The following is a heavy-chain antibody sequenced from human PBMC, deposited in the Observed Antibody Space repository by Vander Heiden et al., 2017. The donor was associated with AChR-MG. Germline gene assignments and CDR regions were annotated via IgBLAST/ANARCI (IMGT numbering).Heavy chain of an antibody. J-gene: IGHJ4*02. D-gene: IGHD4-17*01. CDR1: GFTFSSYS. Sequence: EVQLVESGGGLAKPGGSLRLSCAASGFTFSSYSMNWVRQAPGQGLEWVSSISGTSRNIYYADSVKGRFTISRDNAKNSLYLQMNSLRSEDTAIYYCARDVRGGDPPNNNFDNWGQGTLVTVSS. CDR3: ARDVRGGDPPNNNFDN. V-gene: IGHV3-21*02. CDR2: ISGTSRNI.